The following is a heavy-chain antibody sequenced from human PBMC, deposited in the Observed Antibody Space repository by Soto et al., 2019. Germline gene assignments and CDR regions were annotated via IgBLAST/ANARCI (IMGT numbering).Heavy chain of an antibody. CDR3: ARWGDEKRSDY. Sequence: GGSLRLSCAASGFTFSSYSMNWVRQAPGKGLEWVSYISSSSSTIYYAESVKGRFIISRDNSKNTLSLQMNSLRAEDTAVYYCARWGDEKRSDYWGQGTLVTVSS. V-gene: IGHV3-48*01. CDR1: GFTFSSYS. J-gene: IGHJ4*02. D-gene: IGHD3-16*01. CDR2: ISSSSSTI.